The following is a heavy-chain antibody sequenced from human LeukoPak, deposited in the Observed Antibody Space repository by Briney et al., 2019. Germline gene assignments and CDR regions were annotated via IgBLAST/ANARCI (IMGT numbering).Heavy chain of an antibody. CDR2: ICYSGYT. Sequence: SSETLSLTCTVSGGSISSSGYYWGRIRQPRGKGLEWIWDICYSGYTYYNSALNSRVTISVDTANNQFSLNLISVTAADTAVYSCASRLVGAPQSIDSWGQGTLVIVSS. J-gene: IGHJ4*02. CDR3: ASRLVGAPQSIDS. V-gene: IGHV4-39*01. D-gene: IGHD1-26*01. CDR1: GGSISSSGYY.